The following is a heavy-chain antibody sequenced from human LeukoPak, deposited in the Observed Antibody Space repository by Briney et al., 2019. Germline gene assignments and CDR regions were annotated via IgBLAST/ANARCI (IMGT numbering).Heavy chain of an antibody. D-gene: IGHD5-24*01. CDR2: IYTSGST. Sequence: SETLSLTCTVSGGSIRSYSWSWIRQPAGKGLEWIGRIYTSGSTNYNPSLKSRVTMSVDTSKNQFSLKLSSVTAVDTAVYYCARKIKKAFDIWGQGTMVTVSS. CDR3: ARKIKKAFDI. J-gene: IGHJ3*02. V-gene: IGHV4-4*07. CDR1: GGSIRSYS.